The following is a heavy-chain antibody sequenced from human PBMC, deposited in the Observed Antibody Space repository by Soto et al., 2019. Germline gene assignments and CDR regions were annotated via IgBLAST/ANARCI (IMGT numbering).Heavy chain of an antibody. CDR3: ARDRYSSTPRGYYYYGMDV. V-gene: IGHV3-21*01. Sequence: EVQLVESGGGLVKPGGSLRLSCAASGFTFSSYSMNWVRQAPGKGLEWVSSISSSSSYIYYADSVKGRFTISRDNAKNSLYLQMNSLGAEDTAVYYCARDRYSSTPRGYYYYGMDVWGQGTTVTVSS. CDR2: ISSSSSYI. CDR1: GFTFSSYS. D-gene: IGHD6-13*01. J-gene: IGHJ6*02.